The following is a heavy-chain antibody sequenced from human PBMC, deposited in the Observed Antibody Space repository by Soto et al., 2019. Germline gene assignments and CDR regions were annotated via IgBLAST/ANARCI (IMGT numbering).Heavy chain of an antibody. J-gene: IGHJ4*02. Sequence: ASVKVSCRASGYTFTSYYMRWVRQAPGQGLEWMGIINPSGGSTSYAQKFQGRVTMTRDTSTSTVYMELSSLRSEDTAVYYCASPIPGYDILTGGFAYCGQGTLVTVSS. CDR1: GYTFTSYY. CDR3: ASPIPGYDILTGGFAY. V-gene: IGHV1-46*01. CDR2: INPSGGST. D-gene: IGHD3-9*01.